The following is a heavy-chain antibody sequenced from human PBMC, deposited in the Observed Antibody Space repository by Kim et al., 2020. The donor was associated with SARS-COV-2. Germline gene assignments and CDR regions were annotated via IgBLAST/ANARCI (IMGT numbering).Heavy chain of an antibody. CDR3: AREVGWLRGYSGYDYGGMDV. CDR2: ISAYNGNT. Sequence: ASVKVSCKASGYTFTSYGISWVRQAPGQGIEWMGWISAYNGNTNYAQKLQGRVTMTTDTSTSTAYMELRSLRSDDTAVYYCAREVGWLRGYSGYDYGGMDVWGQGTTVTVSS. V-gene: IGHV1-18*01. D-gene: IGHD5-12*01. CDR1: GYTFTSYG. J-gene: IGHJ6*02.